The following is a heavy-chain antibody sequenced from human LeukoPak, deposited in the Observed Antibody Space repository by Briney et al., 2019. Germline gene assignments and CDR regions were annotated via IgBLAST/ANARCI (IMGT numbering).Heavy chain of an antibody. CDR2: MNPNSGNT. V-gene: IGHV1-8*01. J-gene: IGHJ6*03. Sequence: ASVKVSCKASGYTFTSNDINWVRQASGQGLEWMGWMNPNSGNTGYAQKFQGRVTMTRNTSISTAYMELSSLRSEDTAVYYCARGHSSGYYYYYYYMDVWGKGTTVTISS. CDR1: GYTFTSND. CDR3: ARGHSSGYYYYYYYMDV. D-gene: IGHD3-22*01.